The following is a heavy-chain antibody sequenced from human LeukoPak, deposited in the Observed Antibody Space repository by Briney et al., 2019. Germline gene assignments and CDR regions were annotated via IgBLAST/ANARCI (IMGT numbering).Heavy chain of an antibody. Sequence: PGGSQRLSCAASGFTFSDYYMSRVRQAPGKGLEWLSYISNSGSLIYYTDSVKGRFTISRDNAKNSLYLQMNSLRAGDTAVYYCAGGVQGGGPFDYWGQGTLVTVSS. J-gene: IGHJ4*02. CDR1: GFTFSDYY. D-gene: IGHD3-16*01. CDR2: ISNSGSLI. V-gene: IGHV3-11*01. CDR3: AGGVQGGGPFDY.